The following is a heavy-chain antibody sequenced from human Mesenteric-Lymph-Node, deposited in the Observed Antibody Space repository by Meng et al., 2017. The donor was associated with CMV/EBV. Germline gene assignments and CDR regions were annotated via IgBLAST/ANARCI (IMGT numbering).Heavy chain of an antibody. CDR1: GYTFTNYG. V-gene: IGHV1-18*01. Sequence: ASVKVSCKASGYTFTNYGFNWVRQAPGQGLEWMGWITAFNGNTNYAQKFQGRLTMTTDTSTSTAYMELRSLRSDDTAVYYCARVLGRYYDSSGYFHPDYWGQGTLVTVSS. CDR2: ITAFNGNT. D-gene: IGHD3-22*01. J-gene: IGHJ4*02. CDR3: ARVLGRYYDSSGYFHPDY.